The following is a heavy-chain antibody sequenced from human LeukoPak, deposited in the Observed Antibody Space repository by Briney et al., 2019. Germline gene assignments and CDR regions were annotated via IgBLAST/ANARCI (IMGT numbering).Heavy chain of an antibody. CDR1: GYSFINYW. V-gene: IGHV5-51*01. D-gene: IGHD5-18*01. CDR2: IYPGDSDT. Sequence: RGGSLQISCQGSGYSFINYWSSGVRQVPGKGLGGMGIIYPGDSDTRYSPSFQGQVTISADKSISTAYLQWSSLKASDTAMYYCARARGYSYGYLDYWGQGTLVTVSS. J-gene: IGHJ4*02. CDR3: ARARGYSYGYLDY.